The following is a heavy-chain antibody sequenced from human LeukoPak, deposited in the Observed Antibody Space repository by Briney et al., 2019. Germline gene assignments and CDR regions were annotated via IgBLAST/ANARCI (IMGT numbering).Heavy chain of an antibody. V-gene: IGHV3-30*02. J-gene: IGHJ4*02. CDR1: GFTFSSQG. D-gene: IGHD3-16*01. CDR2: IKADENFK. CDR3: VKDNPVLSH. Sequence: GESLRLSCAASGFTFSSQGMHWVRQAPGMGLEWVAFIKADENFKKYGASVKGRFTISRDNPRDTVYLQMNSLKAEDTALYFCVKDNPVLSHWGQGTLVSVSS.